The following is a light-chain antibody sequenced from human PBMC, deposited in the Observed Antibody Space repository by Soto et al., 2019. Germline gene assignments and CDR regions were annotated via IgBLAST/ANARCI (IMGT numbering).Light chain of an antibody. Sequence: DIQMTQSPSSLSASVGDRVTITCQASQDISNYLNWYQQKTGKAPKLLIYDTSNLETGVPSRFSGSGSGTDYTFTISSLQPEDIATYYCQHYNNLPPTWTFGQGTKVEIQ. V-gene: IGKV1-33*01. J-gene: IGKJ1*01. CDR1: QDISNY. CDR3: QHYNNLPPTWT. CDR2: DTS.